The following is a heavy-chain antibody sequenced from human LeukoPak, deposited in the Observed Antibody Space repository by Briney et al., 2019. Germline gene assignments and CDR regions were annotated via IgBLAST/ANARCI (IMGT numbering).Heavy chain of an antibody. J-gene: IGHJ4*02. Sequence: GGSLRLSWAASGFTFSSYWMSWVRQAPGKGLEWVANIKQDGSEKYYVDSVKGRFTISRDNAKNSLYLQMNSLRAEDTAVYYCARAASGFYFDYWGQGTLVTVSS. D-gene: IGHD1-14*01. CDR2: IKQDGSEK. CDR3: ARAASGFYFDY. CDR1: GFTFSSYW. V-gene: IGHV3-7*01.